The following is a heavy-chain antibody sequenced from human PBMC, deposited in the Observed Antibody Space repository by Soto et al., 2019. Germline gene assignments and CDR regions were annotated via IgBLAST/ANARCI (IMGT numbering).Heavy chain of an antibody. V-gene: IGHV3-30*03. CDR3: ATKIAVAASAEYFQH. Sequence: QVQLVESGGGVVQPGRSLRLSCAASGFTFSSYGMHWVRQAPGKGLEWVAVISYDGSNKYYADSVKGRFTISRDNSKNTLYLKMNSLRAEDTAVYYCATKIAVAASAEYFQHWGQGTLVTVSS. J-gene: IGHJ1*01. CDR2: ISYDGSNK. CDR1: GFTFSSYG. D-gene: IGHD6-19*01.